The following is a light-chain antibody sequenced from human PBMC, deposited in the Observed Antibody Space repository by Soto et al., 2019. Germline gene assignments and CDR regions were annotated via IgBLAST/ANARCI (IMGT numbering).Light chain of an antibody. CDR2: DVS. V-gene: IGLV2-14*01. J-gene: IGLJ1*01. Sequence: QSALTQPASVSGSPGQSITISCTGTSSDVGGYNYVSWYQQHPGKAPKLMTYDVSNRPSGVSNRFYGSKSGTTASLTISGLQAEDEADYYCSSYTSSSLYVFGTGTKLTVL. CDR3: SSYTSSSLYV. CDR1: SSDVGGYNY.